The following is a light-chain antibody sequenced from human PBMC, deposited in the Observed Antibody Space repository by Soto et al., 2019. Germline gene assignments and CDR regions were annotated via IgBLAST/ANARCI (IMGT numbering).Light chain of an antibody. J-gene: IGKJ1*01. CDR2: AAE. CDR3: QQSFSTPRT. V-gene: IGKV1-39*01. CDR1: SSSKW. Sequence: DIQMTQSPSTLAASVGDTVTMTCRSSSKWLAWYQKKPGKAPKLLIYAAENSQSGVPSRFSGSGYGTDFALIISSLQPEDFATYYCQQSFSTPRTFGQGTKVEI.